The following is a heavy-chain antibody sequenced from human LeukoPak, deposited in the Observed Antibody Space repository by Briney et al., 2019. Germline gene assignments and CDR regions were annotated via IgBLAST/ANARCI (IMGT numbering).Heavy chain of an antibody. CDR2: IYWDDDK. D-gene: IGHD6-13*01. CDR1: GFSLSTSGVG. V-gene: IGHV2-5*02. Sequence: SGPTLVKPTQTLTLTCTFSGFSLSTSGVGVGWIRQPPGKALEWLALIYWDDDKRYSPSLKSRLTITKDTSKNQVVLTMTNMDPVDTATYYCAPLRGYSRSWPWGVFYGMDVWGQGTTVTVSS. J-gene: IGHJ6*02. CDR3: APLRGYSRSWPWGVFYGMDV.